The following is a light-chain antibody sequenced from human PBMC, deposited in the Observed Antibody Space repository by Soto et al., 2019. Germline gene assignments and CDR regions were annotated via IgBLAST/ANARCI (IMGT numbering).Light chain of an antibody. Sequence: EIVMTQSPATLSVSPGERATLSCRASQSVSSNLAWYQQKPGQAPRLLIYAASTRATGIPGRFSGRGSGTEFTLTISSLQSEDFAVYYCQQYNNWPSFGHGTKVDIK. CDR2: AAS. V-gene: IGKV3-15*01. CDR3: QQYNNWPS. J-gene: IGKJ1*01. CDR1: QSVSSN.